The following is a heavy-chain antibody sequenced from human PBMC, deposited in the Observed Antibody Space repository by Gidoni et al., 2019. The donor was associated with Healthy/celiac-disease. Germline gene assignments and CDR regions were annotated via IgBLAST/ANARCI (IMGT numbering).Heavy chain of an antibody. V-gene: IGHV4-61*01. CDR3: ARVRAIAAGSDYYGMDV. D-gene: IGHD6-13*01. J-gene: IGHJ6*02. CDR1: GGSVSRGSYY. CDR2: IDYSGST. Sequence: QVQLQESGPGLVKPSETLSLTCTVCGGSVSRGSYYWSWIRQPPGKGLEWIGYIDYSGSTNYNPSLKSRVTISVDTSKNQFSLKLSSVTAADTAVYYCARVRAIAAGSDYYGMDVWGQGTTVTVSS.